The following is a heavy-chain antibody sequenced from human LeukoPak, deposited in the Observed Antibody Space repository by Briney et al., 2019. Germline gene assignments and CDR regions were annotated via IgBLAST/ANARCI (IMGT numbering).Heavy chain of an antibody. Sequence: ASVKVSCKASGYTFTSYDINWVRQATGQGLEWMGWMNPNSGNTGYAQKFQGRVTMTRNTSISTAYMELSSLRSEDTAVYYCARGGRAVADYYYYYYMDVWGKGTTVTISS. CDR1: GYTFTSYD. CDR3: ARGGRAVADYYYYYYMDV. CDR2: MNPNSGNT. J-gene: IGHJ6*03. D-gene: IGHD6-19*01. V-gene: IGHV1-8*01.